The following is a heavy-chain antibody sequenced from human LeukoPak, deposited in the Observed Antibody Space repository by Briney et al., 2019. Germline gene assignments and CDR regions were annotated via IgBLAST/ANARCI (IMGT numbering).Heavy chain of an antibody. CDR1: GFTFSNYA. CDR3: AKEVAEVGTGAFDF. J-gene: IGHJ3*01. V-gene: IGHV3-23*01. D-gene: IGHD6-13*01. CDR2: IVGSASTT. Sequence: GGSLRLSCAASGFTFSNYAMSWVRQAPGKGLEWVSAIVGSASTTFYADSVKGRFTTSRNNSKNTLYLQMKSLRVEDTAVYYCAKEVAEVGTGAFDFWGQGTMVTVSS.